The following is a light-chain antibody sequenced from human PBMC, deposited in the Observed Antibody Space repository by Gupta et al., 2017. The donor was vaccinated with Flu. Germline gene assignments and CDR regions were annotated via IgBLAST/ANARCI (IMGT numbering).Light chain of an antibody. CDR1: QSISSY. CDR3: QAAG. CDR2: AAS. V-gene: IGKV1-39*01. Sequence: DIQMTQSPSSLSASVGDRVTITCRASQSISSYLNWYQQKPGKAPKLLIYAASSLQSGVPSRFSGSGSGTDFTLTISSLQPEDFATYYCQAAGFGQGTKLEIK. J-gene: IGKJ2*03.